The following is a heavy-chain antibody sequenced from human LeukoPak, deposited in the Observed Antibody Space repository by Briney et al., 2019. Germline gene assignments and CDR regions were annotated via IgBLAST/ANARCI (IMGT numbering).Heavy chain of an antibody. J-gene: IGHJ6*04. Sequence: ASVKISCKASGYSFTNYVMHWVRQAPGQRLEWMGWSNGGNGNTKYSQKFQGRVTITRDTSASTAYMELSSLRSEDTAVYYCARDPLFCSGGSCIPYYYGLDVWGKGTTVTVSS. CDR1: GYSFTNYV. V-gene: IGHV1-3*01. CDR2: SNGGNGNT. D-gene: IGHD2-15*01. CDR3: ARDPLFCSGGSCIPYYYGLDV.